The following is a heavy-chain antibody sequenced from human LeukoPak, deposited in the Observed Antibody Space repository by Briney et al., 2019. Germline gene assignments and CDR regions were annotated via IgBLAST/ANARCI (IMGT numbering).Heavy chain of an antibody. CDR1: GITFTSHA. V-gene: IGHV3-23*01. CDR2: ISGTGGHT. J-gene: IGHJ6*03. Sequence: PGGSLRLSCAASGITFTSHAMSWVRQAPGKGLEWFSLISGTGGHTFYGDSVKGRFTISRDNSKSTLYLQMNSLRAEDTAVYYCAKGGVATMKDGYNYYYYYMEVWGRGTTVTVYS. D-gene: IGHD5-24*01. CDR3: AKGGVATMKDGYNYYYYYMEV.